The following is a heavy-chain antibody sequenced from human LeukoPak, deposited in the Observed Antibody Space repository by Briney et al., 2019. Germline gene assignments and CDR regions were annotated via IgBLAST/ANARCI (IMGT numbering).Heavy chain of an antibody. J-gene: IGHJ3*02. V-gene: IGHV4-39*01. CDR3: ARHGQGDFWSGLDAFDI. CDR2: IYYSGST. Sequence: SETLSLTCTVSGGSISSSSYYWGWIRQPPGKGLEWIGSIYYSGSTYYNPSLKSRVTISVDTSKNQFSLKLSSVTAADTAVYYCARHGQGDFWSGLDAFDIWGQGTMVTVSS. D-gene: IGHD3-3*01. CDR1: GGSISSSSYY.